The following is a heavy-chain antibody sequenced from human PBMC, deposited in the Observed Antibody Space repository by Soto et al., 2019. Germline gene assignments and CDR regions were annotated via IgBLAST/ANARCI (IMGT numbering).Heavy chain of an antibody. CDR3: ARVATTGTTSRYYAVDV. V-gene: IGHV3-21*01. CDR2: ISSSSSYI. CDR1: GFTFSSYS. D-gene: IGHD1-1*01. Sequence: EVQLVESGGGLVKPGGSLRLSCAASGFTFSSYSMNWVRQAPGKGLEWVSSISSSSSYIYYADSVKGRFTISRDNAKNSLYLQMNSLRAEDTAMYYCARVATTGTTSRYYAVDVWGQGTTVTVSS. J-gene: IGHJ6*02.